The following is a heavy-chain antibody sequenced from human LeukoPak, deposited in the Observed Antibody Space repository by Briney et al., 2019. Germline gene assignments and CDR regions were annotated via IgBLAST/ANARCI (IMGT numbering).Heavy chain of an antibody. V-gene: IGHV4-34*01. D-gene: IGHD6-19*01. J-gene: IGHJ4*02. CDR3: ARKGYSSGYDY. Sequence: PSETLSLTCAVYGGSFSGYYWSWIRQPPGKGLEWIGEINHSGSTNYNPSLKSRVTISVDTSKNQFSLKLSSVTAADTAVYYCARKGYSSGYDYWGQGTLVTVSS. CDR1: GGSFSGYY. CDR2: INHSGST.